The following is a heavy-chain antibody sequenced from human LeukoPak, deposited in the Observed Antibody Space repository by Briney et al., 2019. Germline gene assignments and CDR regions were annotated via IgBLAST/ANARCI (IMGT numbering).Heavy chain of an antibody. CDR3: AREADRRRYYYYYLDV. Sequence: PGGSLRLSCAASGFTFDDYGLTWVRQAPGKGLEWVSGINWNGGNTGYADSVKGRFTISRDNAKNSLSLQMNSLRAEDTGLYYCAREADRRRYYYYYLDVWGKGTTVTVSS. D-gene: IGHD3-16*02. J-gene: IGHJ6*03. CDR2: INWNGGNT. V-gene: IGHV3-20*04. CDR1: GFTFDDYG.